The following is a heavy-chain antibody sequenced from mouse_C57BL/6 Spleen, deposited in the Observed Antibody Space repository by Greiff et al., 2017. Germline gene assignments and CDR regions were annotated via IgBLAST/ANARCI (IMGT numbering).Heavy chain of an antibody. CDR1: GYTFTDYY. D-gene: IGHD1-1*01. V-gene: IGHV1-26*01. J-gene: IGHJ1*03. CDR3: ARRYYGSSPYWYFDV. CDR2: INPNNGGT. Sequence: VQLKQSGPELVKPGASVKISCKASGYTFTDYYMNWVKQSHGKSLEWIGDINPNNGGTSYNQKFKGKATLTVDKSSSTAYMELRSLTSEDSAVYYCARRYYGSSPYWYFDVWGTGTTVTVSS.